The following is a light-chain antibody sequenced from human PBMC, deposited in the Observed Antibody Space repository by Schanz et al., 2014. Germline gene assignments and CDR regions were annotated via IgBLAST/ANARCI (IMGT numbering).Light chain of an antibody. CDR2: GNS. Sequence: QSVLTQPPSVSGAPGQCVTISCTGSSSNIGAGYDVHWYQQLPGTAPKLLIYGNSNRPSGVPDRFSGSKSGTSASLAITGLQAEDEADYSCSSYALSTTFVIFGGGTKLTVL. CDR3: SSYALSTTFVI. V-gene: IGLV1-40*01. J-gene: IGLJ2*01. CDR1: SSNIGAGYD.